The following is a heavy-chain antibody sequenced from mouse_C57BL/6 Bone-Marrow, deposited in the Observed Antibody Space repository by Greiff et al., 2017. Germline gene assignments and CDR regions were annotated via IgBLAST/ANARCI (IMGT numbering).Heavy chain of an antibody. CDR1: GYTFTDYY. CDR2: INPYNGGT. V-gene: IGHV1-19*01. Sequence: VQLQQSGPVLVKPGASVKMSCKASGYTFTDYYMNWVKQSHGKSLEWIGVINPYNGGTSYNQKFKGKATLTVDKSSSTAYMELNSRTSEDSAVDYGERWTAQAQFLYAMDDWGQGTSGTGSS. CDR3: ERWTAQAQFLYAMDD. D-gene: IGHD3-2*02. J-gene: IGHJ4*01.